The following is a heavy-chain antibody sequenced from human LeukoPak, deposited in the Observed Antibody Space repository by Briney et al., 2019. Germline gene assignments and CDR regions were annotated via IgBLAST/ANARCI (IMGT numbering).Heavy chain of an antibody. Sequence: GESLKISCKGSGYSFPSYWITWVRQLPGKGLEWMGIVYPGDSDTRYSPSLQGQVTMSADKSISTAYLQWSSLKASDTAMYYCARQGSDCSGGSCYSGYFDYWGQGTLVTVSS. CDR3: ARQGSDCSGGSCYSGYFDY. CDR1: GYSFPSYW. D-gene: IGHD2-15*01. V-gene: IGHV5-51*01. J-gene: IGHJ4*02. CDR2: VYPGDSDT.